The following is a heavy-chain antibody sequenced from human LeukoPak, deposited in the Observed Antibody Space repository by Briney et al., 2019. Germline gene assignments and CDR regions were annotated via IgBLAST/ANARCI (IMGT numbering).Heavy chain of an antibody. Sequence: GGSLRLSCAASGFTFSSYEMNWVRQAPGKGLEWVSSISSSTYYIYYADSVKGRFTISRDNAKNSLYLQMNSLRAEDTAVYYCARGYSCSGGSCYFDNWGQGTLVTVSS. D-gene: IGHD2-15*01. CDR3: ARGYSCSGGSCYFDN. V-gene: IGHV3-21*01. CDR2: ISSSTYYI. CDR1: GFTFSSYE. J-gene: IGHJ4*02.